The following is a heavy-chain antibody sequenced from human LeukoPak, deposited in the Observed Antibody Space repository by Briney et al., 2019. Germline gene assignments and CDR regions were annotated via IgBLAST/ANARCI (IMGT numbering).Heavy chain of an antibody. Sequence: ASVKVSCKASGYTFTSYDINWVRQATGQGLEWMGWMNPNSGNTGYAQKFQGGVTITRNTSISTAYMELSSLRSEDTAVYYCARVRSSSWTHPRNYYYYMDVWGKGTTVTVSS. CDR2: MNPNSGNT. J-gene: IGHJ6*03. CDR1: GYTFTSYD. D-gene: IGHD6-13*01. CDR3: ARVRSSSWTHPRNYYYYMDV. V-gene: IGHV1-8*03.